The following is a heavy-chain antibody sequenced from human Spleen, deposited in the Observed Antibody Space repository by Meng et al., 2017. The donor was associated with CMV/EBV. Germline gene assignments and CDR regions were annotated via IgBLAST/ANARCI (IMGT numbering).Heavy chain of an antibody. CDR1: GFTFSSYA. J-gene: IGHJ4*02. CDR2: ISGSGGST. V-gene: IGHV3-23*01. D-gene: IGHD6-6*01. CDR3: ARLFSSSSFDS. Sequence: GESLKISCAASGFTFSSYAMSWVRQAPGKGLEWVSAISGSGGSTYYADSVKGRFTISRDNSKNSLYLQVNSLRAEDTAVYYCARLFSSSSFDSWGQGTLVTVSS.